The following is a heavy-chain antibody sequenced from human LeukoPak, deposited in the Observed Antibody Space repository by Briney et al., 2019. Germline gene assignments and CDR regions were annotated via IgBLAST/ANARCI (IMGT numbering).Heavy chain of an antibody. D-gene: IGHD3-22*01. CDR3: ANAPHYYYDSSGYYYKPRGPYFQH. CDR1: GFTFSSYA. Sequence: QPGGSLRLSCAASGFTFSSYAMCWVRQAPGKGLEWVSSISGSRGGTYYADSVKGRFTISRDNSKNTLYLQMNSLRAEDTAVYYCANAPHYYYDSSGYYYKPRGPYFQHWGQGTLVTVSS. CDR2: ISGSRGGT. V-gene: IGHV3-23*01. J-gene: IGHJ1*01.